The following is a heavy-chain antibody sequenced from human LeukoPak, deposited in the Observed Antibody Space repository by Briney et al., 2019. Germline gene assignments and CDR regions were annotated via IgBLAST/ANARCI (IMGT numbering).Heavy chain of an antibody. Sequence: SETLSLTCTVSGYSISSGYYWGWIRQPPGKGLEWIGSIYHSGSTYYNPSLKSRVTISVDTSKNQFSLKLSSVTAADTAVYYCAREWPIWGYNSYYFDYWGQGTLVTVSS. V-gene: IGHV4-38-2*02. J-gene: IGHJ4*02. CDR2: IYHSGST. CDR3: AREWPIWGYNSYYFDY. CDR1: GYSISSGYY. D-gene: IGHD5-24*01.